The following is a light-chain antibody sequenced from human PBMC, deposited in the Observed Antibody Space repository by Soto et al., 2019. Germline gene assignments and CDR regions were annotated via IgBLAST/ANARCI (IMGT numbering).Light chain of an antibody. J-gene: IGLJ1*01. CDR1: SSNIGSTYD. CDR3: QSYDDSLSVHYV. V-gene: IGLV1-40*01. CDR2: GNT. Sequence: HSVLTQPPSVSWAPGQRGTISCTGSSSNIGSTYDVQWYQQLPGTAPKLLIHGNTDRPSGVPDRFSGSKSGTSASLAITGLQADDEADYYCQSYDDSLSVHYVFGTGTKVPDL.